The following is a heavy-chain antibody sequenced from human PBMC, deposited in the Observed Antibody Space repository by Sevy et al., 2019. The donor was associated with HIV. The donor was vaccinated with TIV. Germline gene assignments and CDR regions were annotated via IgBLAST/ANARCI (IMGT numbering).Heavy chain of an antibody. V-gene: IGHV4-34*01. Sequence: SETLSLTCAVYGGSFSGYYWSWIRQPPGKGLEWIGEINHSGSTNYNPSLESRVTISVDTSKNQFSLKLSSVTAADTAVYYCARIMRPLRYFDWSRNWFDPWGQGTLVTVSS. CDR3: ARIMRPLRYFDWSRNWFDP. D-gene: IGHD3-9*01. CDR2: INHSGST. CDR1: GGSFSGYY. J-gene: IGHJ5*02.